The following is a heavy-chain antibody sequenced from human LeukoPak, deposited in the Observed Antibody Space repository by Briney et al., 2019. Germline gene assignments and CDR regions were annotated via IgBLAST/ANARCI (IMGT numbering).Heavy chain of an antibody. CDR1: GFTFGKYW. V-gene: IGHV1-3*04. CDR2: ISTGNGDT. J-gene: IGHJ4*02. D-gene: IGHD2-15*01. Sequence: GGSLRLSCVASGFTFGKYWMSWVRQAPGQRLEWMGWISTGNGDTKYSQKFQGRVTLTRDTSASTVYVELNSLRSEDTAVYYCGRGGSSGVDYWGQGTLVTVSS. CDR3: GRGGSSGVDY.